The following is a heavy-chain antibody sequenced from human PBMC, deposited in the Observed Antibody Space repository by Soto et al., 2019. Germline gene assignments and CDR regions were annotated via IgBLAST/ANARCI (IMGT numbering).Heavy chain of an antibody. CDR1: GGSISSYY. Sequence: TSETLSLTCTVSGGSISSYYWSWIRQPPGKGLEWIGYIYYSGSTNYNPSLKSRVTISVDTSKNQFSLKLSSVTAADTAVYYCARHSVTTVTTKSFDYWGQGTLVTSPQ. V-gene: IGHV4-59*08. CDR3: ARHSVTTVTTKSFDY. D-gene: IGHD4-17*01. CDR2: IYYSGST. J-gene: IGHJ4*02.